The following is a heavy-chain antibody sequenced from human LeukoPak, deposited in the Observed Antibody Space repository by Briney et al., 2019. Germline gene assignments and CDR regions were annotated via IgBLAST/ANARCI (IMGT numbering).Heavy chain of an antibody. CDR3: ASPEMARDGTYAMDV. D-gene: IGHD5-24*01. CDR2: IYSGGST. CDR1: GFTVSSTY. J-gene: IGHJ6*02. Sequence: PGGSLRLSCAASGFTVSSTYMSWVRQAPGKGLEWVSVIYSGGSTYYADSVKGRFTISRDNSKNMLYLQMNSLRAEDTAVYYCASPEMARDGTYAMDVWGQGTTVTVSS. V-gene: IGHV3-53*01.